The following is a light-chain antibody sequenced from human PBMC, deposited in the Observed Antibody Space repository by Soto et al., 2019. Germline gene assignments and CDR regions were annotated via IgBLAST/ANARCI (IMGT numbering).Light chain of an antibody. V-gene: IGLV2-14*01. CDR3: SSYTTTSTYV. CDR1: SSDVGGYNY. Sequence: QSVLTQPASVPGSPGQAITISCTGTSSDVGGYNYVSWYQEHPGKAPKLMIYEVSNRPSGVSNRFSGSKSGNTASLTISGLQPEDEADYYCSSYTTTSTYVFGTGTKVTVL. J-gene: IGLJ1*01. CDR2: EVS.